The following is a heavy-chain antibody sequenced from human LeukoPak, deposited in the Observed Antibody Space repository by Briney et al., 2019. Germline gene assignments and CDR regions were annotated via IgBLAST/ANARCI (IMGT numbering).Heavy chain of an antibody. J-gene: IGHJ4*02. D-gene: IGHD3-22*01. CDR2: INKDGGVQ. Sequence: QAGGSLRLSCAASGFTFSTYWMTWVRQAPGKGLEWVANINKDGGVQYYGDSVKGRFTTSRDNTKNSLYLQMNSLSAEDTAMYYCTTYYDSGPSKDWGQGTLVTVSS. CDR3: TTYYDSGPSKD. V-gene: IGHV3-7*05. CDR1: GFTFSTYW.